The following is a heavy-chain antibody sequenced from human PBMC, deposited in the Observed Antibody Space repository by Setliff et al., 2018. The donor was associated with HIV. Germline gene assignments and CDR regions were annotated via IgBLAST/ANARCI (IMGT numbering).Heavy chain of an antibody. CDR2: IYNSAST. V-gene: IGHV4-4*09. J-gene: IGHJ4*02. D-gene: IGHD6-19*01. CDR1: GDSISTDY. CDR3: ARLRQWLAFFDS. Sequence: LSLTCTVSGDSISTDYWTWIRQPPGKGLEWIGYIYNSASTSYNPSLKSRVTISVDTSKNQFSLKLTSVTAADTAVYYCARLRQWLAFFDSWGQGTLVTVSS.